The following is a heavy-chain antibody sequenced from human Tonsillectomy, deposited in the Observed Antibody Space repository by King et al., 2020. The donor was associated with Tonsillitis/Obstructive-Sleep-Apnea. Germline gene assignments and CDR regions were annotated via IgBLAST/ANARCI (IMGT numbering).Heavy chain of an antibody. Sequence: VQLVESGGGLVKPGGSLRVSCAASGFTFSNAWMNWVRQAPGKGLEWVGRIKDKTDGGTKDYAAPGKGRFTISRDDSKKTGYMQMNSLKTEDTAVYYCTTGYSMDVWGKGTTVIVSS. CDR2: IKDKTDGGTK. CDR1: GFTFSNAW. J-gene: IGHJ6*03. V-gene: IGHV3-15*01. D-gene: IGHD1-14*01. CDR3: TTGYSMDV.